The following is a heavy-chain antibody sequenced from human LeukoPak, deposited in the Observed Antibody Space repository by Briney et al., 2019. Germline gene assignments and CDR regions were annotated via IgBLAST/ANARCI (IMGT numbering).Heavy chain of an antibody. D-gene: IGHD4-17*01. CDR3: ARDRWATVTTKSHFDY. CDR2: INSDGSST. J-gene: IGHJ4*02. Sequence: PGGSLRLSCAASGFTFSNYWMHWVRQAPGKGLVWVSRINSDGSSTSYADSVKGRFTISRDNAKNTLYLQMNSLRAEDTAVYYCARDRWATVTTKSHFDYWGQGTLVTVSS. CDR1: GFTFSNYW. V-gene: IGHV3-74*01.